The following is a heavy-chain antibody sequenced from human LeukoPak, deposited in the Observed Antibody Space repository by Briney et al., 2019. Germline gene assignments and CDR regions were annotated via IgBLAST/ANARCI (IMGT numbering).Heavy chain of an antibody. V-gene: IGHV3-66*01. D-gene: IGHD6-6*01. CDR1: GVTVGNNN. CDR2: IYSGGTT. CDR3: ARDPPAVAANTYG. J-gene: IGHJ4*02. Sequence: PGGSLRLSCAASGVTVGNNNMNWVPQAPGKGLKWVSLIYSGGTTHYADSVKGRFTISRDNSKNTLYLQMNSLRVDDTAVYYCARDPPAVAANTYGWGQGTLVTVSS.